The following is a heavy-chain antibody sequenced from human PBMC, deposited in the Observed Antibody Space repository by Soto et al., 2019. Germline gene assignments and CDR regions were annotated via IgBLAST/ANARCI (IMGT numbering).Heavy chain of an antibody. CDR3: ARGGAAIYYAMDV. CDR1: GFTFDDYA. CDR2: INWNSGSI. D-gene: IGHD1-26*01. J-gene: IGHJ6*02. V-gene: IGHV3-9*01. Sequence: EVHLVESGRGLVQPGRSLRLSCAASGFTFDDYAMHWVRQVPGKGLEWVSGINWNSGSIGYADAVKGRFTISRDNAKKSLYLQMNSLRDEVTVLYYCARGGAAIYYAMDVLGQGTTVTVSS.